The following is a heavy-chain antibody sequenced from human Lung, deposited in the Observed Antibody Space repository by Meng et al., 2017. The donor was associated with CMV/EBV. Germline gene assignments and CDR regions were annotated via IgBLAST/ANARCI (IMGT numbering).Heavy chain of an antibody. D-gene: IGHD2-15*01. J-gene: IGHJ4*02. CDR1: GYY. CDR2: INHRGST. CDR3: ARLSHKYCSGGSCYSQPRYFDY. Sequence: GYYWSWIRETPGKGLEWIGEINHRGSTNYNPSLKSRVTISVDTSKNQFSLKLSSVTAADTAVYYCARLSHKYCSGGSCYSQPRYFDYWGQGTLVTVSS. V-gene: IGHV4-34*01.